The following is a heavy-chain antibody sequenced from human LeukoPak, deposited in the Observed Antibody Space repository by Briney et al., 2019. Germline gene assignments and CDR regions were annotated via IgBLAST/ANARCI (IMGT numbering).Heavy chain of an antibody. V-gene: IGHV3-74*01. CDR2: IEGDGNRI. D-gene: IGHD7-27*01. CDR3: VRDNGGEFL. J-gene: IGHJ4*02. CDR1: GLTPRAYW. Sequence: GGPLRLSFAAPGLTPRAYWRHGFRQAPGRVLMWVSRIEGDGNRITYADSVKGRFTTSRDNAKNTLYLQMNSLTAEDTAVYYCVRDNGGEFLWGQGTLVTVSS.